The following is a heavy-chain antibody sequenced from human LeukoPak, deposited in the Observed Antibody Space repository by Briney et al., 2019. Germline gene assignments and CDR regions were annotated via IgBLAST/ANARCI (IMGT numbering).Heavy chain of an antibody. CDR3: AKDKIEGPTKLDY. J-gene: IGHJ4*02. CDR2: IKQDESEK. Sequence: GGSLRLSCAASGFTFSSYWMSWVRQAPGKGLEWVANIKQDESEKYYVDSLKGRFTISRDNAKNSLYLQMNSLRAEATAVYYWAKDKIEGPTKLDYWGQGILVTVSS. D-gene: IGHD1-1*01. CDR1: GFTFSSYW. V-gene: IGHV3-7*01.